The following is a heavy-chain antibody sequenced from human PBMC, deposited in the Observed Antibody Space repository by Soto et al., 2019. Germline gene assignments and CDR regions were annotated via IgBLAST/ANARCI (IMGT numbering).Heavy chain of an antibody. V-gene: IGHV4-39*01. CDR1: GGSISSSSYY. Sequence: SETLSLTCTVSGGSISSSSYYWGWIRQPPGKGLEWIGSIYYSGSTYYNPSLKSRVTISVDTSKNQFSLKLSSVTAADTAAYYCARHPPGLAVAGTNNNWFDPWGQGTLVTVSS. J-gene: IGHJ5*02. CDR3: ARHPPGLAVAGTNNNWFDP. D-gene: IGHD6-19*01. CDR2: IYYSGST.